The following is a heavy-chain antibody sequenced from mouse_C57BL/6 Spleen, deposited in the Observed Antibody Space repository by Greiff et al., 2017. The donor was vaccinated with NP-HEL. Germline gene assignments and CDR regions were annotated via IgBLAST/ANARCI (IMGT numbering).Heavy chain of an antibody. CDR1: GYAFTNYL. V-gene: IGHV1-54*01. Sequence: QVQLQQSGAELVRPGTSVKVSCKASGYAFTNYLIEWVKQRPGQGLEWIGVINPGSGGTNYNEKFKGKATLTADKSSSTAYMQLSSLTSEDSAVYFCARTRLYGSSYAFAYWGQGTLVTVSA. CDR3: ARTRLYGSSYAFAY. D-gene: IGHD1-1*01. J-gene: IGHJ3*01. CDR2: INPGSGGT.